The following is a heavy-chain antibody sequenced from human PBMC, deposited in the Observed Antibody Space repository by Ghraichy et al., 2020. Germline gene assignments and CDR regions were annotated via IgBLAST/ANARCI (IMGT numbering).Heavy chain of an antibody. CDR1: GFTFSHYW. V-gene: IGHV3-7*01. J-gene: IGHJ5*02. CDR2: IKEDGSEK. CDR3: ARDFWNGDIGAWCAP. Sequence: GGSLRLSCAASGFTFSHYWMSWVRQAPGKGLEWVANIKEDGSEKKYVDSVKGRFTISRDNAKNSVYLQMNNLRGDDTAVYYCARDFWNGDIGAWCAPWGQGTLVTVSS. D-gene: IGHD1-1*01.